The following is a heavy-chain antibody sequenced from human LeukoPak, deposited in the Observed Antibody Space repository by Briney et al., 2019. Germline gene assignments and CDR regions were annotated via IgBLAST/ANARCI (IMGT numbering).Heavy chain of an antibody. CDR3: ARDVMMYNGNGRDPLDY. CDR1: GFTFNNYY. J-gene: IGHJ4*02. V-gene: IGHV1-46*02. D-gene: IGHD3-16*01. Sequence: ASVKVSCKASGFTFNNYYIHWVRQAPGQGLEWVGIINPSSGSTSYAQKLQGRATMTSDMSTSTVYMELTSLRSEDTALYYCARDVMMYNGNGRDPLDYWGRGTLVTVSS. CDR2: INPSSGST.